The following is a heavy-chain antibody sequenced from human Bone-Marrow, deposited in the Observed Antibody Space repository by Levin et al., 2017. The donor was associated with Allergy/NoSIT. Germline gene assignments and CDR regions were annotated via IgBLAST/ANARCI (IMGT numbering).Heavy chain of an antibody. V-gene: IGHV4-39*07. J-gene: IGHJ4*02. CDR3: ARAGRYDY. CDR1: GYSISGSAYY. D-gene: IGHD3-9*01. CDR2: INHSGST. Sequence: SQTLSLTCTVSGYSISGSAYYWGWIRQPPGKGLEWIGSINHSGSTYYNPSLKSRATISVDTSKSQFSLKLSSVTAADTAVYYCARAGRYDYWGQGALVTVSS.